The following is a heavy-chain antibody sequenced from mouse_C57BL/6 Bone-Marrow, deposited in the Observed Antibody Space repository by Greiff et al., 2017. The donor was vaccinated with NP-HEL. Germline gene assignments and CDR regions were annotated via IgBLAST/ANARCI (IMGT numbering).Heavy chain of an antibody. J-gene: IGHJ3*01. CDR2: INPNNGGT. Sequence: EVQLQQSGPELVKPGASVKISCKASGYTFTDYYMNWVKQSHGKSLEWIGDINPNNGGTSYNQKFKGKATLTVDKSSSTAYMELRSLTSEDSAVYYCARVPILFAYWGQGTLVTVSA. D-gene: IGHD5-1*01. V-gene: IGHV1-26*01. CDR1: GYTFTDYY. CDR3: ARVPILFAY.